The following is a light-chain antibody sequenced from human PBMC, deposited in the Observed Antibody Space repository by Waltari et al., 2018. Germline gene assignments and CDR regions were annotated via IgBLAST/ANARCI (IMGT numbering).Light chain of an antibody. V-gene: IGKV3-11*01. CDR2: GAS. J-gene: IGKJ1*01. CDR3: QQRYSTPPWT. CDR1: QSISSY. Sequence: EVVLTQSPATLSLSPGERAILSCRASQSISSYLEWYQQKPGQAPRLLIYGASNRATGIPARFSGSGSGTDFTLTISSLEPEDFAVYYCQQRYSTPPWTFGQGTKVEI.